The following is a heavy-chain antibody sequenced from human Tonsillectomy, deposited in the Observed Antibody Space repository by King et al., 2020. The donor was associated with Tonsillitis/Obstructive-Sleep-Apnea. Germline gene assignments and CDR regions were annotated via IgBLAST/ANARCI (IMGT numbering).Heavy chain of an antibody. CDR3: AHATTVTTLFHWFDP. CDR2: IYWDDDK. J-gene: IGHJ5*02. Sequence: LTLQESGPTLVKPPQTLTLTCTFSGFSLSSSGVGVGWIRQPPGKALEWLALIYWDDDKRYSPSLKSRLTITKDTSKNQVVLTMTNMDPVDTATYNCAHATTVTTLFHWFDPWGQGTLVTVSS. CDR1: GFSLSSSGVG. V-gene: IGHV2-5*02. D-gene: IGHD4-17*01.